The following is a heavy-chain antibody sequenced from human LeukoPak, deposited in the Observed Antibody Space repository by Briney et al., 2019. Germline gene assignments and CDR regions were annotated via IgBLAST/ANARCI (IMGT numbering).Heavy chain of an antibody. CDR3: ARGVGSYTYYYYYYMDV. CDR1: GFTFSDHY. J-gene: IGHJ6*03. CDR2: TRNKANSYTT. Sequence: GGSLRLSCAASGFTFSDHYMDWVRQAPGKGLEWVGRTRNKANSYTTEYAASVKGRFTISRDDSKNSLYLQMNSLKTEDTAVYYCARGVGSYTYYYYYYMDVWGKGTTVTVSS. V-gene: IGHV3-72*01. D-gene: IGHD1-26*01.